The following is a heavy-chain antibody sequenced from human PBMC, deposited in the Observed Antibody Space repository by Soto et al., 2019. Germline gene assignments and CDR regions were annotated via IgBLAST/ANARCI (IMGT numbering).Heavy chain of an antibody. V-gene: IGHV3-43*01. CDR2: ISWDGGSI. Sequence: EVQLVESGGCVVQPGGSLRLSCEASGFTFDDYMMHWVRQVPGKGLEWISLISWDGGSIEYADSIKGRFTVSRDNSKTSLQLHMHSLTSDDTACYFWTKEGNAGSSLAAWGQGTLVTVSS. D-gene: IGHD6-13*01. J-gene: IGHJ4*02. CDR3: TKEGNAGSSLAA. CDR1: GFTFDDYM.